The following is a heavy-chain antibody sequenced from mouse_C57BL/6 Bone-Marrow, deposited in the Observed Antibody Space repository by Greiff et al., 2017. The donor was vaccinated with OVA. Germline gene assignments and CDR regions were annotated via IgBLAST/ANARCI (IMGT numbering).Heavy chain of an antibody. CDR2: INSDGGST. CDR3: ASLDSAGYYAMDY. CDR1: EYEFPSHD. D-gene: IGHD3-2*02. Sequence: EVMLVESGGGLVQPGESLKLSCESYEYEFPSHDMSWVRKTPEQRLELVAAINSDGGSTYYPDTMKRRFTISTDNTKKTLYLQMSSLRSEDTALYYCASLDSAGYYAMDYWGQGTSVTVSS. V-gene: IGHV5-2*01. J-gene: IGHJ4*01.